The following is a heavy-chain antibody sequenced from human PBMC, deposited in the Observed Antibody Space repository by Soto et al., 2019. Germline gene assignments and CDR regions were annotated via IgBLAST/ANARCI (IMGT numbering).Heavy chain of an antibody. Sequence: EVQLLESGGGLVQPGGSLRLSCAASGFTFSSYAMSWDRQAPGKGLEWVSAISGSGGSTYYADSVKGRFTISRDNSKNTLYLQMTSLRAEDTAVYYCAKRMVRGVGSSPPWFDPWGQGTLVTVSS. CDR1: GFTFSSYA. CDR3: AKRMVRGVGSSPPWFDP. V-gene: IGHV3-23*01. CDR2: ISGSGGST. J-gene: IGHJ5*02. D-gene: IGHD3-10*01.